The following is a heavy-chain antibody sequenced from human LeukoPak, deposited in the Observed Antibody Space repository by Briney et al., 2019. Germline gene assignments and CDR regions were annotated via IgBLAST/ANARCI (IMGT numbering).Heavy chain of an antibody. Sequence: GGSLRLSCADSGFTFSSYWMSWVRQAPGKGLEWVANIKQDGSEKYYVDSVKGRFTISRDNAKNSLYLQMNSLRAEDTAVYYCARVRYSSGWYFDYWGQGTLVTVSS. D-gene: IGHD6-19*01. CDR2: IKQDGSEK. J-gene: IGHJ4*02. V-gene: IGHV3-7*01. CDR1: GFTFSSYW. CDR3: ARVRYSSGWYFDY.